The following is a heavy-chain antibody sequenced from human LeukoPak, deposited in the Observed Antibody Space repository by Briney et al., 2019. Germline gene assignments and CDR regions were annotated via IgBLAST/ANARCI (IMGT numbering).Heavy chain of an antibody. V-gene: IGHV4-34*01. CDR1: GGSFSGYY. D-gene: IGHD2-2*01. CDR2: INHSGST. J-gene: IGHJ5*02. CDR3: ARRSGIVVVPAAMSPRTYNWFDP. Sequence: SETLSLTCAVYGGSFSGYYWSWIRQPPGKGLEWIGEINHSGSTNYNPSLKSRVTISVDTSENQFSLKLSSVTAADTAVYYCARRSGIVVVPAAMSPRTYNWFDPWGQGTLVTVSS.